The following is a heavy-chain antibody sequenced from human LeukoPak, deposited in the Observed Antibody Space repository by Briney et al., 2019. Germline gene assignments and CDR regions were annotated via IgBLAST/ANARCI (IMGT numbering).Heavy chain of an antibody. D-gene: IGHD3-10*01. J-gene: IGHJ4*02. CDR2: INPNSGGT. Sequence: ASVKVSCKASGYTFTGYYMHWVRQAPGQGLEWMGWINPNSGGTNYAQKFQGRVTMTRDTSISTAYMELSRLRSDDTAVYYCAFTYGSGSYGYYYWGQGTLVTVSS. V-gene: IGHV1-2*02. CDR1: GYTFTGYY. CDR3: AFTYGSGSYGYYY.